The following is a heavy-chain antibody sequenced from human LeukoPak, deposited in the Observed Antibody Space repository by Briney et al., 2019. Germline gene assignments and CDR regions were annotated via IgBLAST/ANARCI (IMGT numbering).Heavy chain of an antibody. D-gene: IGHD3-3*01. V-gene: IGHV3-23*01. CDR2: ISGSAVST. Sequence: GGSLRLPCAASGLTFSTYGMTWVRQAPGKGLEWVSAISGSAVSTFYADSVKGRFTISRDNSKNTLYLQMNSLRAEDTAVYYCARSRLSGINDAFDIWGQGTMVTVSS. CDR3: ARSRLSGINDAFDI. J-gene: IGHJ3*02. CDR1: GLTFSTYG.